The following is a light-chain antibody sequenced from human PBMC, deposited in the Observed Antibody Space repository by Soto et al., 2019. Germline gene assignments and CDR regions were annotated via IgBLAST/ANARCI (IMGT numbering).Light chain of an antibody. Sequence: DIQMTKTPSIVSASVGDGVTIACRASQSVTLLLTWYQQKPGKAPQLLLYKASTLESGVPSRFSGNGSETDFTLTISSLQPDDIGTYYCQQYSSYPYPFGQ. CDR2: KAS. J-gene: IGKJ2*01. CDR1: QSVTLL. V-gene: IGKV1-5*03. CDR3: QQYSSYPYP.